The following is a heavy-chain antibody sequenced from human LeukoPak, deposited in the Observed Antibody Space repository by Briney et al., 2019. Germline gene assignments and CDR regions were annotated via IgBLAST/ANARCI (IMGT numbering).Heavy chain of an antibody. V-gene: IGHV3-30*04. D-gene: IGHD6-19*01. CDR2: ISYDGSNK. CDR1: GLTFSSYA. J-gene: IGHJ4*02. Sequence: GGSLRLSCAASGLTFSSYAMRWVRQAPGKGLEWVAVISYDGSNKYYADSVKGRFTISRDNSKNTLYLQMNSLRAEDTAVYYCARDSSLAGYFDYWGQGTLVTVSS. CDR3: ARDSSLAGYFDY.